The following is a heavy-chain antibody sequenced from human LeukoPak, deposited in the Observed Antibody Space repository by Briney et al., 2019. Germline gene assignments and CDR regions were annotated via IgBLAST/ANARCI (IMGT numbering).Heavy chain of an antibody. CDR1: GFTFSNYG. Sequence: GGSLRLSCAASGFTFSNYGMPWVRQAPGKGLEWVAIISYDGSNKYYADSVKGRFTISRDNSKNTLYLQMNSLRAEDTAVYYCARLGMIQAYSTEDYWGQGTLVTVSS. CDR2: ISYDGSNK. V-gene: IGHV3-30*19. D-gene: IGHD6-13*01. J-gene: IGHJ4*02. CDR3: ARLGMIQAYSTEDY.